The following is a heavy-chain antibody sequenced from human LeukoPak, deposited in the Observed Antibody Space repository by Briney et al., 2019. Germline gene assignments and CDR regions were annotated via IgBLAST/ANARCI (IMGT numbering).Heavy chain of an antibody. D-gene: IGHD2-2*01. J-gene: IGHJ4*02. CDR1: XGSXTSSXYX. CDR2: IYYSGST. V-gene: IGHV4-39*07. CDR3: ARDSCSSTSCRRKFDN. Sequence: SETXXLXCTXSXGSXTSSXYXXGWIRQSPGRGLEWIGSIYYSGSTYYNPSLESRVTISVETSKIHFSLKLSSVTAADSAVYYCARDSCSSTSCRRKFDNWGQGTLVTVSS.